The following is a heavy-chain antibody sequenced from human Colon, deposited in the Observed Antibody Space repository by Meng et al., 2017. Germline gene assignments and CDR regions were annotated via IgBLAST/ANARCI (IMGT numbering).Heavy chain of an antibody. D-gene: IGHD5-12*01. Sequence: QPQQSGPGLVKPSQTLSLTWAISGDSVSSNRAVWNWIRQSPSRGLEWLGRTYYRSQWYSDYAPSVQGRIAVNPDTSKNEFSLQLNSVTSDDTAVYYCARGLGGYENDYWGQGRLVTVSS. CDR3: ARGLGGYENDY. V-gene: IGHV6-1*01. CDR1: GDSVSSNRAV. CDR2: TYYRSQWYS. J-gene: IGHJ4*01.